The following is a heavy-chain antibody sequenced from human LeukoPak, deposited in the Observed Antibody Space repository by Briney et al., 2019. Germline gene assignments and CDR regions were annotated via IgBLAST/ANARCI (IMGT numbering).Heavy chain of an antibody. CDR2: IIPIFGTA. D-gene: IGHD2-2*01. CDR1: GGTFSSYA. CDR3: ASRLYCSNTRCRNFPFAY. Sequence: GTSVKVSCKASGGTFSSYAINWVRQAPGQGLEWTGGIIPIFGTANYAQKFQDRVTITADESTSTAYMELSSLRSEDTAIYYCASRLYCSNTRCRNFPFAYWGQGTLVTVSS. J-gene: IGHJ4*02. V-gene: IGHV1-69*01.